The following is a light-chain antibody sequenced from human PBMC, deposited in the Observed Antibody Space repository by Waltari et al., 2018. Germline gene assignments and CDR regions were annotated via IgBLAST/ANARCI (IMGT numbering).Light chain of an antibody. CDR3: QVWDGSSDHRV. Sequence: SYVLTQPPSVSVAPGQTARISCEGKNLGIKSVPWYQQKPGQAPALVIYYDRDRPSGIPERFSGANSGNTATLTISRVEVGDEAAYYCQVWDGSSDHRVFGGGTKLTVL. J-gene: IGLJ2*01. CDR1: NLGIKS. CDR2: YDR. V-gene: IGLV3-21*04.